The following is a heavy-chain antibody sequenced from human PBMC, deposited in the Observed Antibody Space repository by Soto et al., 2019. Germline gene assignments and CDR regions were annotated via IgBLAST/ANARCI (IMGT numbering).Heavy chain of an antibody. D-gene: IGHD6-19*01. J-gene: IGHJ6*03. V-gene: IGHV3-23*01. CDR2: ISGSGGST. CDR3: AKEGPAVAGLFYYYYYYMDV. Sequence: PGGSLRLSCAASGFTFSSYAMSWVRQAPGKGLEWVSAISGSGGSTYYADSVKGRFTISRDNSKNTLYLQMNSLRAEDTAVYYCAKEGPAVAGLFYYYYYYMDVWGKGTTVTVSS. CDR1: GFTFSSYA.